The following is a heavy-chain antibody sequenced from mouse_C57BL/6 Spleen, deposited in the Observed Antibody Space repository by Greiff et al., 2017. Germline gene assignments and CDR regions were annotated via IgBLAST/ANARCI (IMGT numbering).Heavy chain of an antibody. CDR2: IWGDGST. CDR3: AKTAQATRYYAMDY. J-gene: IGHJ4*01. Sequence: VQLQESGPGLVAPSQSLSITCTVPGFSLTSSGVSWVRQPPGTGLEWLGVIWGDGSTNYHSALISKLSISKDNSKSQLFLKLNSQQTDDTATYYSAKTAQATRYYAMDYWGQGTSVTVSS. V-gene: IGHV2-3*01. D-gene: IGHD3-2*02. CDR1: GFSLTSSG.